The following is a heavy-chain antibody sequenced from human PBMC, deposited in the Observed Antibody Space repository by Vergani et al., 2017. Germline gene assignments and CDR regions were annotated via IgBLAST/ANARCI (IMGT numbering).Heavy chain of an antibody. CDR2: ISSSSSYI. CDR3: AREHFRNFLRPKLGMEHFDY. V-gene: IGHV3-21*01. Sequence: VQLQQWGAGLLKPSETLSLTCAVYGGSFSGYYWSWIRQPPGKGLEWVSSISSSSSYIYYADSVKGLFTISRDNAKNSLYLQMNSLRAEDTAVYYCAREHFRNFLRPKLGMEHFDYWGQGTLVTVSS. CDR1: GGSFSGYY. J-gene: IGHJ4*02. D-gene: IGHD7-27*01.